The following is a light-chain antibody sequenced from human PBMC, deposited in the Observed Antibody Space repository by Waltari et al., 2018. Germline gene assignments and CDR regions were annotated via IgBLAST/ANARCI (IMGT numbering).Light chain of an antibody. CDR1: QSVSSY. V-gene: IGKV3-11*01. J-gene: IGKJ1*01. Sequence: EIVLTQSPATRSLSPGERATLSCRASQSVSSYLAWYQPKPGQAPGLLISAASTRATGIPARFSGSGSGTDFTLTISSLEPEDFAVYYCQQRSNWPRTFGQGTKVEIK. CDR3: QQRSNWPRT. CDR2: AAS.